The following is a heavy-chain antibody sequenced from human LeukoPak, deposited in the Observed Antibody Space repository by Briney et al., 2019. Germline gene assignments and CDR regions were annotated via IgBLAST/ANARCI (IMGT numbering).Heavy chain of an antibody. J-gene: IGHJ4*02. V-gene: IGHV3-48*01. D-gene: IGHD4-17*01. Sequence: PGGTLRLSCAASGFTFSSYSMNWVRQASGKGLEWVSYISGSSSTIYYADSVKGRFTISRDNAKNSLYLKMNSLRAEDTAVYYGARQRAGFTVTTSDYWGQGTLVTVSS. CDR3: ARQRAGFTVTTSDY. CDR2: ISGSSSTI. CDR1: GFTFSSYS.